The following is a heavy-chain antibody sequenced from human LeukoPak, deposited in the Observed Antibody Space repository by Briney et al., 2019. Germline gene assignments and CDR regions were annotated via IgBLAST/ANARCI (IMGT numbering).Heavy chain of an antibody. D-gene: IGHD6-13*01. CDR3: ARDSGWCRFDS. Sequence: GGSLRLSCAASGFTFSTYWMTWVRQAPGKGLEWVANIKEDGSDKYYVDSVKGRFTISRDNAKSSLYLQMNGLRAEDTAVYFCARDSGWCRFDSWGQGTLVTVSS. CDR1: GFTFSTYW. CDR2: IKEDGSDK. V-gene: IGHV3-7*03. J-gene: IGHJ4*02.